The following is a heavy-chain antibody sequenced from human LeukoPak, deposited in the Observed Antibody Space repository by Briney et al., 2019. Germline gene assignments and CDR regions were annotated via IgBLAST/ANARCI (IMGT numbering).Heavy chain of an antibody. D-gene: IGHD6-19*01. CDR2: IYYSGST. V-gene: IGHV4-39*01. CDR3: AKTTVAAHEAFDY. J-gene: IGHJ4*02. Sequence: SETLSLTCTVSGGSISSSSYYWGWMRQPPGKGLEWIGSIYYSGSTYYNPSLKRRVTISVDTSKNQFSLKLSSVTAADTAVYYYAKTTVAAHEAFDYWGQGTLVTVSS. CDR1: GGSISSSSYY.